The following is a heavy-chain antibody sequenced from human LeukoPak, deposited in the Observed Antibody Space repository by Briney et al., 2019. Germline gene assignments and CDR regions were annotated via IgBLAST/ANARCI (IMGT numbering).Heavy chain of an antibody. V-gene: IGHV1-8*01. J-gene: IGHJ4*02. CDR2: MNPNSGNT. CDR3: ASLMRYESWGPEEAF. CDR1: GYTFTSHA. D-gene: IGHD1-14*01. Sequence: GASVKVSCKASGYTFTSHAINCVRETPGQGFEWMGWMNPNSGNTGYAKTFQGRVTVTRSTSISTASMEVSRLKATAGYSCASLMRYESWGPEEAFWGQGTLVTVSS.